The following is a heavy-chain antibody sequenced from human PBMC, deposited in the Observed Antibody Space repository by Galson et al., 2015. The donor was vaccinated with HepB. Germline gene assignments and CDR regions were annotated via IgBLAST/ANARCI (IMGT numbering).Heavy chain of an antibody. J-gene: IGHJ1*01. V-gene: IGHV3-48*03. D-gene: IGHD6-13*01. Sequence: SLRLSCAASGFTFSSYEMNWVRQAPGKGLEWVSYISSSGSTIYYADSVKGRFTISRDNAKNSLYLQMNSLRAEDTAVYYCARESQSSSWYGHAEYFQHWGQGTLVTVSS. CDR3: ARESQSSSWYGHAEYFQH. CDR2: ISSSGSTI. CDR1: GFTFSSYE.